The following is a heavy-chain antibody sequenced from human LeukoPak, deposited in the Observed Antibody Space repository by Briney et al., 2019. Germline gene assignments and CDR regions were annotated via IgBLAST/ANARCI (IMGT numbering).Heavy chain of an antibody. D-gene: IGHD3-10*01. J-gene: IGHJ4*02. CDR2: IIPIFGTA. V-gene: IGHV1-69*13. Sequence: SVKVSCKASGGTFSSYAISWVRQAPGQGLEWMGGIIPIFGTANYAQKFQGRVTITADESTSTAYMELSSLRSEDTAVYYRASSGYYGSGNYSAFDYWGQGTLVTVSS. CDR3: ASSGYYGSGNYSAFDY. CDR1: GGTFSSYA.